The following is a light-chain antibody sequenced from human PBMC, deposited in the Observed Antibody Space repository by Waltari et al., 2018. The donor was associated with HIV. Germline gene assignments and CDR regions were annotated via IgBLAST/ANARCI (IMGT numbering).Light chain of an antibody. V-gene: IGLV1-44*01. Sequence: QSVLTQPPSASGTPGRRVTISRSGSSSTIGSNTVNWYQQLPETAPKLLIYSNKQRPSGVPDRFSGSKSGTSASLAISGLQSEDEADYYCATWDDSLSWVFGGGTKLTVL. CDR3: ATWDDSLSWV. CDR1: SSTIGSNT. J-gene: IGLJ3*02. CDR2: SNK.